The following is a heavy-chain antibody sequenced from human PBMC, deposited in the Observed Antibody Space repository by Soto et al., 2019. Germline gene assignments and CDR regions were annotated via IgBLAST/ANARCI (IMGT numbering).Heavy chain of an antibody. V-gene: IGHV4-39*01. J-gene: IGHJ6*02. CDR1: GGSISTSTYY. CDR2: IYYSGST. Sequence: SETLSLTCTISGGSISTSTYYWGWVRQPPGKGLEWIGYIYYSGSTYYNPSLKSRVTISVDTSNNQFSLNLSSVTAADTAVYYCARHGAAVLYYYGMDVWGQGTTVTVSS. D-gene: IGHD6-13*01. CDR3: ARHGAAVLYYYGMDV.